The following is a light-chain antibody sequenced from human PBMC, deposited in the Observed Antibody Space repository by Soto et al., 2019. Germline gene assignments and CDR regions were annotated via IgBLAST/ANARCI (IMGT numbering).Light chain of an antibody. J-gene: IGLJ2*01. V-gene: IGLV2-14*01. CDR3: SSYTSSSTVV. Sequence: QSALTQPASVSGSPGQSITISCTGNSSHVGGYHYVSWYQQHPGKAPKLMIYDVSNRPSGVSNRFSGSKSGNTASLTISGLQAEDEADYYCSSYTSSSTVVFGGGTKLTVL. CDR2: DVS. CDR1: SSHVGGYHY.